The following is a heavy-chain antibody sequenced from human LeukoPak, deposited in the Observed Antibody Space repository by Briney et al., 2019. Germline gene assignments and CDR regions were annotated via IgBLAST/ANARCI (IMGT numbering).Heavy chain of an antibody. CDR3: ARVTYYDFWSLDY. J-gene: IGHJ4*02. D-gene: IGHD3-3*01. V-gene: IGHV4-39*07. CDR2: IYYSGST. Sequence: SETLSLTCTVSGGSISSSSYYWGWIRQPPGKGLEWIGSIYYSGSTYYNPSLKSRVTISVDTSKNQFSLKLSSVTAADTAVYYCARVTYYDFWSLDYWGQGTLVTVSS. CDR1: GGSISSSSYY.